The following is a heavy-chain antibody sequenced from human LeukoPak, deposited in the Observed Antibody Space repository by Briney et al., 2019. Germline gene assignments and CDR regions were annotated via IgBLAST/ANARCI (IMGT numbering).Heavy chain of an antibody. D-gene: IGHD6-13*01. CDR3: ARVLSAAGTLAFDI. CDR1: GYTFNSYG. V-gene: IGHV1-18*01. J-gene: IGHJ3*02. Sequence: ASVKVLCKASGYTFNSYGISWVRQAPGQALEWMGWISAYNGNTNYAQKLQGRVTMTTDTSTSTAYMELRSLRSDDTAVYYCARVLSAAGTLAFDIWGQGTMVTVSS. CDR2: ISAYNGNT.